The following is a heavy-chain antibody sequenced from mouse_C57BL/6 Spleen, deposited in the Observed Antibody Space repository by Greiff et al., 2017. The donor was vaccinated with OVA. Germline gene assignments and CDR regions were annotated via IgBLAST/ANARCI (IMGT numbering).Heavy chain of an antibody. J-gene: IGHJ3*01. CDR1: GYSITSGYY. D-gene: IGHD1-1*01. V-gene: IGHV3-6*01. CDR3: ARVYYYGSSYEAY. CDR2: ISYDGSN. Sequence: ESGPGLVKPSQSLSLTCSVTGYSITSGYYWNWIRQFPGNKLEWMGYISYDGSNNYNPSLKNRISITRDTSKNQFFLKLNSVTTEDTATYYCARVYYYGSSYEAYWGQGTLVTVSA.